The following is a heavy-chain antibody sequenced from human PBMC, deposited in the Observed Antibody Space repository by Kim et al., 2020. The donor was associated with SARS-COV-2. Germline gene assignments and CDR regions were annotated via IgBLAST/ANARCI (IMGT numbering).Heavy chain of an antibody. CDR3: AAPPLWFGELGDYYFDY. Sequence: GGSLRLSCAASGFTFSSYAMHWVRQAPGKGLEWVAVISYDGSNKYYADSVKGRFTISRDNSKNTLYLQMNSLRAEDTAVYYCAAPPLWFGELGDYYFDY. CDR2: ISYDGSNK. J-gene: IGHJ4*01. CDR1: GFTFSSYA. D-gene: IGHD3-10*01. V-gene: IGHV3-30*04.